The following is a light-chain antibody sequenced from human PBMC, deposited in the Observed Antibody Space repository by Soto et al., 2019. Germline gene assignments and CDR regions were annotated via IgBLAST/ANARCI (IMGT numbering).Light chain of an antibody. CDR1: ESVVSN. CDR3: QQYNTWPRT. Sequence: EIVLTQSPGTLSLSPGERATLSCRATESVVSNYLAWYQLKPGQAPRLLIYDASSRATGIPARFSGSGSGTEFTLSISSLQSEDFAVYYCQQYNTWPRTFGQGPRWIS. V-gene: IGKV3D-15*01. CDR2: DAS. J-gene: IGKJ1*01.